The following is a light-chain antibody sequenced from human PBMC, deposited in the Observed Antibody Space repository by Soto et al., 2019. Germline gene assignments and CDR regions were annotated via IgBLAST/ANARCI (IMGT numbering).Light chain of an antibody. Sequence: QAVVTQSPSASASLGASVKLTCTLSSGHSTYAIAWHQQQPERDPRFLMKVNNDGSHNKGDGIPDRFSGSSSGAERYLTISSLQSEDEADYYCQTWDTAIHVFGTGTKVTVL. V-gene: IGLV4-69*01. CDR3: QTWDTAIHV. CDR1: SGHSTYA. J-gene: IGLJ1*01. CDR2: VNNDGSH.